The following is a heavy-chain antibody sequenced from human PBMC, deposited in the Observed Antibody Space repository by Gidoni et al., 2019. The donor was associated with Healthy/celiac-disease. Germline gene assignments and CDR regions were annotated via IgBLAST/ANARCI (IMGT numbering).Heavy chain of an antibody. Sequence: QAQLQESCPGLVKPSGTLSLTRAVSGGPITSRYWWSWVRQPPGKGLEWIGEFSHSGSTNYNPSRKSRVTISVDKSKNQFSLKLSSVTAADTAVYYCARTPGYQLPIHDAFDIWGQGTMVTVSS. CDR1: GGPITSRYW. CDR3: ARTPGYQLPIHDAFDI. CDR2: FSHSGST. J-gene: IGHJ3*02. D-gene: IGHD2-2*01. V-gene: IGHV4-4*02.